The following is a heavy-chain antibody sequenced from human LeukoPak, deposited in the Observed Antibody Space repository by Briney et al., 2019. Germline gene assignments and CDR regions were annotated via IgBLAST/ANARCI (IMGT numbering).Heavy chain of an antibody. V-gene: IGHV4-59*01. CDR3: ARSYSSGWYFDY. J-gene: IGHJ4*02. CDR2: IYYSGST. Sequence: PSETLSLTCTVSGGSISSYYWSWTRQPPGKGLEWIGYIYYSGSTNYNPSLKSRVTISVDTSKNQFSLKLSSVTAADTAVYYCARSYSSGWYFDYWGQGTLVTVSS. CDR1: GGSISSYY. D-gene: IGHD6-19*01.